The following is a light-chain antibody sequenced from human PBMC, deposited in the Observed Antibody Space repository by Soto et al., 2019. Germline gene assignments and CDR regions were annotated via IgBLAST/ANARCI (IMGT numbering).Light chain of an antibody. CDR1: QSVSSN. CDR3: QQYNNWPPT. V-gene: IGKV3-15*01. CDR2: GAS. J-gene: IGKJ1*01. Sequence: EIVMTQSPVTLSVSPGERATLSCRASQSVSSNLAWYQQKPGQGPRLLIYGASTRPTGIPAKISGSGSGTEFTLTISSLQPEDSAVYFCQQYNNWPPTFGRGTKVDI.